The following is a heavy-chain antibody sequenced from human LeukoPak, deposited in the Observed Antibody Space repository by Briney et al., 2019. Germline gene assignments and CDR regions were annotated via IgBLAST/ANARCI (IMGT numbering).Heavy chain of an antibody. J-gene: IGHJ4*02. CDR3: ARLGHCSGGGSCHHDY. V-gene: IGHV4-39*01. D-gene: IGHD2-15*01. Sequence: SETLSLTCTVSGGSISSSSFFWGWIRQPPGQGLEWIAAIHYSGKTHYNPALNSRVTISAATSRNQFSLKLNSVTAADTAVYYCARLGHCSGGGSCHHDYWGQGTLVTVSS. CDR1: GGSISSSSFF. CDR2: IHYSGKT.